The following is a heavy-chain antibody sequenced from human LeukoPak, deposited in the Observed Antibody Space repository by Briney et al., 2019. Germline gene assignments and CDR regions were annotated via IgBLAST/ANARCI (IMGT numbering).Heavy chain of an antibody. V-gene: IGHV1-8*03. CDR1: GYTFTSYD. CDR3: ARDRPYSSGWYGVDAFDI. D-gene: IGHD6-19*01. Sequence: ASVKVSCKASGYTFTSYDVNWVRQATGQGLEWMGWMNPNSGNTGYAQKFQGRVTISRNTSITTAYMELRSLRSDDTAVYYCARDRPYSSGWYGVDAFDIWGQGTMVTVSS. J-gene: IGHJ3*02. CDR2: MNPNSGNT.